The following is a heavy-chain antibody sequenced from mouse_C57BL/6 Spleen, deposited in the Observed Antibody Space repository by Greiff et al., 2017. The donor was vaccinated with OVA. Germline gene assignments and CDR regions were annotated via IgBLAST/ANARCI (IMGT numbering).Heavy chain of an antibody. J-gene: IGHJ2*01. Sequence: EVKLMESGGGLVQPKGSLKLSCAASGFSFNTYAMNWVRQAPGKGLEWVARIRSKSNNYATYYADSVKDRITISRDDSESMLYLQMNNLKTEDTAMYYCVRHDGYSLDCWGKGTTLTVAS. V-gene: IGHV10-1*01. CDR1: GFSFNTYA. CDR3: VRHDGYSLDC. CDR2: IRSKSNNYAT. D-gene: IGHD2-3*01.